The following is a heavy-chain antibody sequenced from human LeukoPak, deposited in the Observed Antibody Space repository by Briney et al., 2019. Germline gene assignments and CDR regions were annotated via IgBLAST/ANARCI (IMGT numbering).Heavy chain of an antibody. Sequence: ASVRVSCKASGYTFTSYDINWVRQATGQGLEWMGWMNPNSGNTGYAQKFQSRVTMTRNTSISTAYMELSSLRSEDTAVYYCARGISSGWYDGFDYWGQGTLVTVSS. CDR3: ARGISSGWYDGFDY. CDR1: GYTFTSYD. CDR2: MNPNSGNT. V-gene: IGHV1-8*01. D-gene: IGHD6-19*01. J-gene: IGHJ4*02.